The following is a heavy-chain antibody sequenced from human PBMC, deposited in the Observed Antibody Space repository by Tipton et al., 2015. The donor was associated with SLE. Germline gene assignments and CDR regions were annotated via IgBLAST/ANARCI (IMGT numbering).Heavy chain of an antibody. CDR3: VRLRSKVLIDY. CDR1: GTSVSRNSYY. J-gene: IGHJ4*02. CDR2: ISHIGSA. V-gene: IGHV4-39*07. Sequence: TLSLTCTVSGTSVSRNSYYWGWIRQPPGKGLEWIGSISHIGSAYYKPSLKSRVTISVDTSKNQFSLEVRSVTAADTAVYYCVRLRSKVLIDYWGQGTLVTVSS. D-gene: IGHD2-8*01.